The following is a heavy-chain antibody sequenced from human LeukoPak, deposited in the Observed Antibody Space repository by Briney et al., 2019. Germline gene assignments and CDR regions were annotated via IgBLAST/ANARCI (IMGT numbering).Heavy chain of an antibody. D-gene: IGHD1-7*01. CDR1: GFTFSSYG. Sequence: GGSLRLSCAASGFTFSSYGMSWVRQAPGKGLEWVSAISGSGGSTYYADSVKGRFTISRDNARNTVYLQMNSLRAEDTAVYYCARATAFQFMGTYISWGQGTLVTVSS. V-gene: IGHV3-23*01. J-gene: IGHJ5*02. CDR3: ARATAFQFMGTYIS. CDR2: ISGSGGST.